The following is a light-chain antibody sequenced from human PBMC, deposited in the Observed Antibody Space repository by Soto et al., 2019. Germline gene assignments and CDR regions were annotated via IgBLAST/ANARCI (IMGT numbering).Light chain of an antibody. CDR3: QQRHMLPIT. V-gene: IGKV3-15*01. CDR2: GAS. Sequence: ERVMTQVVATLCVSQGERATLSCRASQSVSGNLAWYQQKPGQAPRLLMYGASTRATGIPARFSGSGSGTDFTLTISSLEPEDSAVYYCQQRHMLPITFGQVTRLEIK. CDR1: QSVSGN. J-gene: IGKJ5*01.